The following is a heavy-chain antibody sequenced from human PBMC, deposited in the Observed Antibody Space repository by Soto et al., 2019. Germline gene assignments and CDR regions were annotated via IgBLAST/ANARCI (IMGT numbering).Heavy chain of an antibody. CDR2: IYYSGST. D-gene: IGHD4-17*01. CDR1: GGSISSSSYY. CDR3: ARRYGDCFDF. Sequence: SETLSLTCTVSGGSISSSSYYWGWIRQPPGKGLEWIGSIYYSGSTYYNPSLKSRVTISVDTSKNQFSLKLSSVTAADTAVYYCARRYGDCFDFWGQGTLVTVSS. V-gene: IGHV4-39*01. J-gene: IGHJ4*02.